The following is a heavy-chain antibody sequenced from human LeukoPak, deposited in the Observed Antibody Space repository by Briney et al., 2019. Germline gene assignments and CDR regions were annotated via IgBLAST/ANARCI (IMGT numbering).Heavy chain of an antibody. D-gene: IGHD6-13*01. V-gene: IGHV3-74*01. CDR1: GFTFSGFW. CDR2: INGDGSET. CDR3: ARVHKAAAGTLDY. J-gene: IGHJ4*02. Sequence: GGSLRLSCAASGFTFSGFWMHWVRQAPGKGLVWVSHINGDGSETSYADSVKGRFTISRDNAKNSLYLQMNSLRAEDTAVYYCARVHKAAAGTLDYWGQGTLVTVSS.